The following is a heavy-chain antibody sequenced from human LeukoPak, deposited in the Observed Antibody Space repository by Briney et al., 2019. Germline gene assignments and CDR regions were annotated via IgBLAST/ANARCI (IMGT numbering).Heavy chain of an antibody. CDR1: GGSISSSSYS. CDR2: IFYSGST. J-gene: IGHJ4*02. CDR3: ARGVAGKVWSRPYYFDY. D-gene: IGHD6-19*01. V-gene: IGHV4-39*01. Sequence: SETLSLTCTVSGGSISSSSYSWGWTRQHPGKGLEWIGRIFYSGSTYFNPSLKSPVTISVDTSKNQFSRRLNSVTAADTAVYYCARGVAGKVWSRPYYFDYWGQGTLVTVSS.